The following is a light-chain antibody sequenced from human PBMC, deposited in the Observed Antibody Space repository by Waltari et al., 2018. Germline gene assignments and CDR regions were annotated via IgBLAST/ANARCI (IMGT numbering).Light chain of an antibody. CDR3: QSADSSGTYVV. CDR1: ALPKQY. CDR2: KDS. V-gene: IGLV3-25*03. Sequence: SYELTQSPSVSVSPGQTARITCSGDALPKQYAYWYQQKPGQSPVLVIDKDSERPSGIPERFSGSSSGTTVTLTISGVQAEDEADYYCQSADSSGTYVVFGGGTKLTVL. J-gene: IGLJ2*01.